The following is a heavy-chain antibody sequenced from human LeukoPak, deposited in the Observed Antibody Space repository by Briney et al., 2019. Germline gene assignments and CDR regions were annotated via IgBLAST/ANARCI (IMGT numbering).Heavy chain of an antibody. CDR2: ISSSSSYI. Sequence: GGSLRLSCAASGFTFSSYSKNWVRQAPGKGLEWVSSISSSSSYIYYADSVKGRFTISRDNAKNSLYLQMNSLRAEDTAVNYCARRSKWELLGSFDYWGQGTLVTVSS. J-gene: IGHJ4*02. CDR3: ARRSKWELLGSFDY. V-gene: IGHV3-21*01. D-gene: IGHD1-26*01. CDR1: GFTFSSYS.